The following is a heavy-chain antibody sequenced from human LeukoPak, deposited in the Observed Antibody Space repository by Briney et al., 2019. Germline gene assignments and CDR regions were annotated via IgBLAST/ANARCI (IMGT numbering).Heavy chain of an antibody. J-gene: IGHJ5*02. CDR3: ARHPRTVTTFDP. Sequence: GGSLRLSCAASGFTFSSYSMNWVRQAPGKGLEWVSSISSDSSYIYYADSVKGRFTISRDNAKNSLYLQMNSLRAEDTAVYYCARHPRTVTTFDPWGQGTLVTVSS. D-gene: IGHD4-11*01. CDR1: GFTFSSYS. V-gene: IGHV3-21*01. CDR2: ISSDSSYI.